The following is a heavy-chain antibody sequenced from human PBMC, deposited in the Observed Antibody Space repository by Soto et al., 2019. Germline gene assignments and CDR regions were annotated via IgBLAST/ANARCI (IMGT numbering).Heavy chain of an antibody. J-gene: IGHJ6*02. V-gene: IGHV1-69*13. CDR3: ARDYGRGTHYYGSGSYYIPSYYGMDV. Sequence: SVKVSCKASGGTFSSYAISWVRQAPGQGLEWMGGIIPIFGTANYAQKFQGRVTITADESTSTAYMELSSLRSEDTAVYYCARDYGRGTHYYGSGSYYIPSYYGMDVWGQGTTVTVSS. CDR1: GGTFSSYA. CDR2: IIPIFGTA. D-gene: IGHD3-10*01.